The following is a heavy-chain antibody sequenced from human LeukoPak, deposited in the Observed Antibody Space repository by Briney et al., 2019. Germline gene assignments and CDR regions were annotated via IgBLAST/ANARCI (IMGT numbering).Heavy chain of an antibody. CDR3: ARADWGSIDY. Sequence: PGVSLPLSCAASGFTFSHYLLAWVRQAPGKGLEWVAIIRPDANDGSYVDSVKGRFTISRDNAKNSLYLQLNSLRAEDTAVYFCARADWGSIDYWGQGALVTVSS. CDR1: GFTFSHYL. D-gene: IGHD7-27*01. V-gene: IGHV3-7*01. CDR2: IRPDANDG. J-gene: IGHJ4*02.